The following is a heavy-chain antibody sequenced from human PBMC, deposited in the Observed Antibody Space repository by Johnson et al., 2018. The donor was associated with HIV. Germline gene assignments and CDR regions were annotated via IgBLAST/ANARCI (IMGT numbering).Heavy chain of an antibody. D-gene: IGHD3-9*01. CDR3: AKERLYLLMLDAFDI. CDR1: GFTFSSYA. V-gene: IGHV3-30*04. J-gene: IGHJ3*02. CDR2: ISYDGSNK. Sequence: QVQLVESGGGVVQPGRSLRLSCAASGFTFSSYAMHWVRQAPGQGLEWVAVISYDGSNKYYADSVTGRFTISRDNSKNTLYLQMNSLRAEDTAGYYCAKERLYLLMLDAFDIWGQGTMVTVSS.